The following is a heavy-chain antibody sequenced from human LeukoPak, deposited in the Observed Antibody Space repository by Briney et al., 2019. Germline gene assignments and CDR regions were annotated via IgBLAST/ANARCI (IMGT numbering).Heavy chain of an antibody. Sequence: SVKVSCKASGGTFSSYAISWVRQAPGQGLEWMGGIIPIFGTANYAQKFQGSVTITTDESTSTAYMELSSLRSEDTAVYYCAREYDSSGYYYGYWGQGTLVTVSS. J-gene: IGHJ4*02. CDR3: AREYDSSGYYYGY. CDR2: IIPIFGTA. V-gene: IGHV1-69*05. D-gene: IGHD3-22*01. CDR1: GGTFSSYA.